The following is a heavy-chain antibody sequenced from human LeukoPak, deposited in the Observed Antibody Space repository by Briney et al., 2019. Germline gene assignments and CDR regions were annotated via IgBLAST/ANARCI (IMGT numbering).Heavy chain of an antibody. CDR1: GFAFRDYA. CDR2: ISGSGATT. V-gene: IGHV3-23*01. Sequence: GGSLRLSCAVSGFAFRDYAMSWVRQAPGKGLEWVSVISGSGATTHYADSVKGRFTISRDNSKNTLYLQMNSLRAEDTALYYCARDLGGSGSYYTGTDNWFDPWGQGTLVTVSS. CDR3: ARDLGGSGSYYTGTDNWFDP. D-gene: IGHD3-10*01. J-gene: IGHJ5*02.